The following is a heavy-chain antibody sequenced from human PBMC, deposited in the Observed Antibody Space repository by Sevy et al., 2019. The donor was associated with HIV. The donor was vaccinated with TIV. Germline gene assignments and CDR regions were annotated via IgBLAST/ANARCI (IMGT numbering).Heavy chain of an antibody. V-gene: IGHV3-11*01. J-gene: IGHJ5*02. CDR1: GFTFSHYY. CDR2: ISSSGNTI. Sequence: GGSLRLSCVASGFTFSHYYMSWMRQAPGKGLEWVSYISSSGNTIYYTDSVKGRFTISRDNAKNSLYLQMDSLRAEDTAVYYYARDPTYYDFWSGYYTGWFDPWGQGTLVTVSS. CDR3: ARDPTYYDFWSGYYTGWFDP. D-gene: IGHD3-3*01.